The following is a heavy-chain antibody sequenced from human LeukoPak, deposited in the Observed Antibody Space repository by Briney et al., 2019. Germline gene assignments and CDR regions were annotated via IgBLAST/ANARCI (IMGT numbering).Heavy chain of an antibody. CDR2: ISAYNGNT. Sequence: GASVKVSCKASGYTFTSYGFSWVRQAPGQGLEWMGWISAYNGNTDYPQNLQGRVTLTTDTSTSTAYMGLRSLRSDDTAVYYCARDTYTTVTAMDVWGKGTTVIVSS. J-gene: IGHJ6*03. CDR3: ARDTYTTVTAMDV. CDR1: GYTFTSYG. D-gene: IGHD4-17*01. V-gene: IGHV1-18*01.